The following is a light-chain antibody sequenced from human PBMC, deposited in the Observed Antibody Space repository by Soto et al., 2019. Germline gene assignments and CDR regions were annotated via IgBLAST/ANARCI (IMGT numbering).Light chain of an antibody. V-gene: IGKV1-39*01. CDR1: QSISNH. Sequence: DIQMTQSPSSLSASVEDRVIITCRASQSISNHLNWYQQKPGKAPKLLIFAASSLQSGVPSRFSGSRSGPDFTLTISSLQPEDFANYYCQQYKSFPRTFGQGTRVEVK. J-gene: IGKJ1*01. CDR3: QQYKSFPRT. CDR2: AAS.